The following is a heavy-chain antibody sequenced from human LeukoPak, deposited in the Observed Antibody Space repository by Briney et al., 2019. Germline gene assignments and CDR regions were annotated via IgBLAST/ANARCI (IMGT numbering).Heavy chain of an antibody. CDR1: GFSLTTYGVG. D-gene: IGHD1-26*01. CDR3: AHRVRSGNYFDY. V-gene: IGHV2-5*01. Sequence: SGPTLVNPTQTLTLTCTFSGFSLTTYGVGVGWVRQPPGKALEWLALIYWNNDERYSPSLKSRLTITKDTPKNQVVLTTTNMDPVDTATYYCAHRVRSGNYFDYWGQGTLVTVSS. CDR2: IYWNNDE. J-gene: IGHJ4*02.